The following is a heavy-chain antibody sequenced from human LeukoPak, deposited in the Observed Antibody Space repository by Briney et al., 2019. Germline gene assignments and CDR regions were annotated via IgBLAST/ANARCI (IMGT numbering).Heavy chain of an antibody. V-gene: IGHV1-3*01. CDR3: ARLAMVRGVIMLYFDY. Sequence: GASVKVSCKASGYTFTSYAMHWVRQAPGQRLEWMGWINAGNGNTKYSQEFQGRVTITRDTSASTAYMELSSLRSEDTAGYYCARLAMVRGVIMLYFDYWGQGTLVTVSS. CDR2: INAGNGNT. J-gene: IGHJ4*02. CDR1: GYTFTSYA. D-gene: IGHD3-10*01.